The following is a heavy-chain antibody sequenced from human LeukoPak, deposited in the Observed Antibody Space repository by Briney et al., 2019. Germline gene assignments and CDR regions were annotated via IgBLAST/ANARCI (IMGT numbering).Heavy chain of an antibody. CDR2: IYYSGST. J-gene: IGHJ4*02. CDR1: GGSISSSSYY. Sequence: NPSETQSLTCTVSGGSISSSSYYWGRIRQPPGKGLEWIGSIYYSGSTYYNPSLKSRVTISVDTSKNQFSLKLSSVTAADTAVYYCARGMIGAVLLWFGESGTDYFDYWGQGTLVTVSS. CDR3: ARGMIGAVLLWFGESGTDYFDY. V-gene: IGHV4-39*07. D-gene: IGHD3-10*01.